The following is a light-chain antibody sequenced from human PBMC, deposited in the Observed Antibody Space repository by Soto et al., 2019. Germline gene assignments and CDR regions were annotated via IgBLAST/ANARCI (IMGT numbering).Light chain of an antibody. CDR3: QQYNNWPIT. Sequence: VLTQSPGTLSLSPGERGTLSCRASQSVSSNFLAWHQQKPGQAPRLLIFDASTRATGIPDRFTGSGSGTDFTLTINSLQSEDFAVYYCQQYNNWPITFGQGTRLEIK. V-gene: IGKV3D-15*01. CDR2: DAS. CDR1: QSVSSN. J-gene: IGKJ5*01.